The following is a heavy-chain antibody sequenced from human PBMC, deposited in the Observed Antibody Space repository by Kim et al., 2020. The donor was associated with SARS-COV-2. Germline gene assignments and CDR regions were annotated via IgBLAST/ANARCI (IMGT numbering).Heavy chain of an antibody. J-gene: IGHJ4*02. CDR1: GYTFTSYC. Sequence: ASVKVSCKGSGYTFTSYCLHWVRQAPGQSLEWMGWIDVANTNTHYSENFQGRVTISRDTSATTVYIELSSLRSEDTAVYYCARDGRSVDYYFDYWGQGTLVTVSS. CDR3: ARDGRSVDYYFDY. V-gene: IGHV1-3*01. CDR2: IDVANTNT.